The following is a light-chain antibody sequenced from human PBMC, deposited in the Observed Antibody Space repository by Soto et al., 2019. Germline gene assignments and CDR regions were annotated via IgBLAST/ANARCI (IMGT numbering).Light chain of an antibody. V-gene: IGLV2-14*01. J-gene: IGLJ2*01. Sequence: QSVLTQPASVSGSPGQSITISCTGTSSDVGGYNYVSWYQQHPGKVPKLMIYDVSNRPSGVSYRFSGSKSGITASLTISGLQAEDEADYYCSSYTSSSTVVFGGGTKLTVL. CDR2: DVS. CDR3: SSYTSSSTVV. CDR1: SSDVGGYNY.